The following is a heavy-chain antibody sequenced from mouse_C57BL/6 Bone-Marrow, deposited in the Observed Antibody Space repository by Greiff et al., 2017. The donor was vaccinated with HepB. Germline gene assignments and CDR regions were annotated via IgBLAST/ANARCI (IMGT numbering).Heavy chain of an antibody. Sequence: QVQLQQPGAELVKPGASVKLSCKASGYTFTSYWMHWVKQRPGQGLEWIGMIHPNSGSTNYNEKFKSKATLTVDKSSSTAYMQLSSQTSEDTAVYSCTRRGYYDYALYYGGRGTTLTVTS. CDR3: TRRGYYDYALYY. V-gene: IGHV1-64*01. CDR2: IHPNSGST. D-gene: IGHD2-4*01. J-gene: IGHJ2*01. CDR1: GYTFTSYW.